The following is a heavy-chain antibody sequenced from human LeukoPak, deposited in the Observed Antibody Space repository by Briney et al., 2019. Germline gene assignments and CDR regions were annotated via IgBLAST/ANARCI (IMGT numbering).Heavy chain of an antibody. J-gene: IGHJ1*01. CDR3: ARDYSLTLGTTTYFQH. Sequence: ASVKVSCKASGYTFTGYYLHWVRQAPGQGLELMGWINTNTGNPTYAQGFTGRFVFSLDTSVSTAYLQISSLKAEDTAVYYCARDYSLTLGTTTYFQHWGRAPWSPSPQ. CDR2: INTNTGNP. D-gene: IGHD1-1*01. CDR1: GYTFTGYY. V-gene: IGHV7-4-1*02.